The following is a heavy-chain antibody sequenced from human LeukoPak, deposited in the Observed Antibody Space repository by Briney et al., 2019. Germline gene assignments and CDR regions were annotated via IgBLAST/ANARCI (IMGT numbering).Heavy chain of an antibody. CDR1: GGSISSSTYY. V-gene: IGHV4-39*01. CDR2: VYYSGST. J-gene: IGHJ6*02. Sequence: SETLSLTCTVSGGSISSSTYYWGWIRQPPGKGLEWIGSVYYSGSTYYNPSFKSRVTMSVDTSKSQFSLKLSSVTAADMAVYYCASHQRSHYYYGMDVWGQGTTVTVSS. D-gene: IGHD5-24*01. CDR3: ASHQRSHYYYGMDV.